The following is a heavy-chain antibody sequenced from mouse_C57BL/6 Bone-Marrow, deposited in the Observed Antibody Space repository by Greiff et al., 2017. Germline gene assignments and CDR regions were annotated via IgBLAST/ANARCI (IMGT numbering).Heavy chain of an antibody. J-gene: IGHJ4*01. V-gene: IGHV1-69*01. D-gene: IGHD1-1*01. CDR1: GYTFTSYW. CDR2: IDPSDSYT. Sequence: QVHVKQPGAELVMPGASVKLSCKASGYTFTSYWMHWVKQRPGQGLEWIGEIDPSDSYTNYNQKFKGKSTLTVDKSSSTAYMQLSSLTSEDSAVYYCARWSTTVFYYYAKDYWGQGTSVAVSS. CDR3: ARWSTTVFYYYAKDY.